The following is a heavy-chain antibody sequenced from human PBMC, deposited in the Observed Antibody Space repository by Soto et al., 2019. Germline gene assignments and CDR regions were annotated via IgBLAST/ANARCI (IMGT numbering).Heavy chain of an antibody. Sequence: GASVKVSCKASGYTFTSYAMHWVRQAPGQRLEWMGWINSGNGNTTYSQKFQDRVTMTRDTSTSTVYMELNSLRSVDTAVYYCARGGALGSGSYYWPLDFWGQGTLVTVSS. V-gene: IGHV1-3*01. CDR3: ARGGALGSGSYYWPLDF. CDR1: GYTFTSYA. J-gene: IGHJ4*02. D-gene: IGHD3-10*01. CDR2: INSGNGNT.